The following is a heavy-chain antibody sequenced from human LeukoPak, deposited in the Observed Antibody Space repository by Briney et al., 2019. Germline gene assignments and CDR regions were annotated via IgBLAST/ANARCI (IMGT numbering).Heavy chain of an antibody. CDR3: ARDLHGDYVSLDY. CDR1: GYTFTGYY. Sequence: ASVKVSCKASGYTFTGYYMHWVRQAPGQGLEWMGIINPSGGSTSYAQKFQGRVTMTRDMSTSTVYMELSRLRSDDTAVYYCARDLHGDYVSLDYWGQGTLVTVSS. CDR2: INPSGGST. V-gene: IGHV1-46*01. D-gene: IGHD4-17*01. J-gene: IGHJ4*02.